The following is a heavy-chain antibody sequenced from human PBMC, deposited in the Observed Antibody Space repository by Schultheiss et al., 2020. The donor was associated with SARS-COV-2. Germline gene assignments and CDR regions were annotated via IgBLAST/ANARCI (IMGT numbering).Heavy chain of an antibody. J-gene: IGHJ4*02. V-gene: IGHV3-11*04. Sequence: GGSLRLSCAASGFTFSNAWMSWVRQAPGKGLEWVSYISSSGSTIYYADSVKGRFTISRDNAKNSLYLQMNSLRAEDTAVYYCARELEYSSSQTDYWGQGTLVTVSS. D-gene: IGHD6-6*01. CDR2: ISSSGSTI. CDR1: GFTFSNAW. CDR3: ARELEYSSSQTDY.